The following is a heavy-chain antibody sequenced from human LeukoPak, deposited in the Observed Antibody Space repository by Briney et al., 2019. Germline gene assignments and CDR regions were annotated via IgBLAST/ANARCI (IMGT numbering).Heavy chain of an antibody. CDR3: ARVGRRFLEWSLDV. J-gene: IGHJ6*02. CDR2: IIPIFGIA. D-gene: IGHD3-3*01. CDR1: GGTFSSYA. Sequence: SVKVSCKASGGTFSSYAISGVRQAPGQGLEWMGRIIPIFGIANYAQKFQGRVTITADKSTSTAYMELSSLRSVDTAVYYCARVGRRFLEWSLDVWGQGTTVTVSS. V-gene: IGHV1-69*04.